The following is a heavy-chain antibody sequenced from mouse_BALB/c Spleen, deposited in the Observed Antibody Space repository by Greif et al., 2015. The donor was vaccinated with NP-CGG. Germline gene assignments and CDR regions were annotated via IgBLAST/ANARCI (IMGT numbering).Heavy chain of an antibody. D-gene: IGHD1-1*01. J-gene: IGHJ2*01. V-gene: IGHV14-3*02. CDR2: IDPANGNT. CDR3: ARESYGSSYFDY. Sequence: EVKLMESGAELVKPGASVKLSCTASGFNIKDTYMHWVKRRPEQGLEWIGRIDPANGNTKYDPKFQGKATITADTSSNTAYLQLSSLTSEDTAVYYCARESYGSSYFDYWGQGTTLTVSS. CDR1: GFNIKDTY.